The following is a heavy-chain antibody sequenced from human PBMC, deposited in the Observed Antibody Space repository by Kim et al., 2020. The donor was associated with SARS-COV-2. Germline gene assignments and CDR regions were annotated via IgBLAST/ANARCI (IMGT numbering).Heavy chain of an antibody. CDR3: ASFSGTAGFDY. D-gene: IGHD1-7*01. CDR1: GFTFSRSA. CDR2: ISDSGDTT. J-gene: IGHJ4*02. Sequence: GGSLRLSCAASGFTFSRSAMSWVRQAPGKGLEWVSGISDSGDTTYYPDSVKGRFTISRDNSKNTLFLQVNSLRAEDTAVYYCASFSGTAGFDYWGQGTLVTVSS. V-gene: IGHV3-23*01.